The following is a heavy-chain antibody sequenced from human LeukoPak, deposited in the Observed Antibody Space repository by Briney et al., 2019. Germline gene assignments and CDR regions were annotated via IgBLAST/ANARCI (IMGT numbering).Heavy chain of an antibody. CDR3: ARDREDIVVVPAAMGNYYYYGMDV. J-gene: IGHJ6*02. D-gene: IGHD2-2*01. CDR2: IYTSGST. Sequence: SQTLSLTCTVSGGSISSGSYYWSWIRQPAGKGLEWIGRIYTSGSTNYNPSLKSRVTISVDTSKNQFSLKLSSVTAADTAVYYCARDREDIVVVPAAMGNYYYYGMDVWGQGTTVTVFS. V-gene: IGHV4-61*02. CDR1: GGSISSGSYY.